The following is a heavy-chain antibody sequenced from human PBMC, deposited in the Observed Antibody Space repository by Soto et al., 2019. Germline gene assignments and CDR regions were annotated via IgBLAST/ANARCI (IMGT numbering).Heavy chain of an antibody. CDR2: IYYSGST. D-gene: IGHD3-10*01. J-gene: IGHJ6*02. V-gene: IGHV4-31*03. CDR1: GGSSSGGGYY. Sequence: PSQIMSLSCTVFGGSSSGGGYYRSWIRKHPGKGLEWIGYIYYSGSTYYTPSLKRRVTISVDTSKNQFSLKLSSVTAAETAVYYCARGAPRITRAYGMDVRGQGTTVTVSS. CDR3: ARGAPRITRAYGMDV.